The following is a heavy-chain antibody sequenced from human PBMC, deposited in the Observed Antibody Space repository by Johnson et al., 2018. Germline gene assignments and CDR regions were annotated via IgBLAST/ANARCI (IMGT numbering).Heavy chain of an antibody. Sequence: QVQLQQLGSGLLKSSEPLALSCAVYGGSFSDYYWSWIRQPPGKGLEWIGEINHSGSPNYNPSLESRVTISVDTSKKQFSLKLNSGTAADTAVYYCARGLLHRDYYFYYGTDVWGQGTTVTVSS. V-gene: IGHV4-34*01. CDR2: INHSGSP. CDR1: GGSFSDYY. CDR3: ARGLLHRDYYFYYGTDV. D-gene: IGHD2-15*01. J-gene: IGHJ6*02.